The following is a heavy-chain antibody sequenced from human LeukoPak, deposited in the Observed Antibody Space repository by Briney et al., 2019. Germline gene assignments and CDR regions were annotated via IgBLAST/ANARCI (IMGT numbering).Heavy chain of an antibody. CDR2: MYYSGNT. CDR1: GGPINRSSYY. J-gene: IGHJ4*02. V-gene: IGHV4-39*01. D-gene: IGHD6-13*01. CDR3: ARQWFSDSWFFDR. Sequence: SETLSLTCSVSGGPINRSSYYWGWIRQPPGKGLEWIGSMYYSGNTYYNPSLRSRVTISVDTSKNQFSLKLTSVTAADTAVYYCARQWFSDSWFFDRWGQGTLVTVPS.